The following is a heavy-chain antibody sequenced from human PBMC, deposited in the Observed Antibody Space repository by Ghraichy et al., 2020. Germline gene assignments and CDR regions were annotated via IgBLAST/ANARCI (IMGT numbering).Heavy chain of an antibody. CDR2: IYYSGST. D-gene: IGHD3-22*01. CDR3: ARHHYDSSGYPNWIDP. V-gene: IGHV4-31*03. Sequence: SHTLSLTCTVSGGSISRGDYYWSWIRQHPGKGLEWIGYIYYSGSTYYNPPLQSRATISVDRSKNQFSLKLTSVTAADTSIYFCARHHYDSSGYPNWIDPWGQGAHVTVSS. J-gene: IGHJ5*02. CDR1: GGSISRGDYY.